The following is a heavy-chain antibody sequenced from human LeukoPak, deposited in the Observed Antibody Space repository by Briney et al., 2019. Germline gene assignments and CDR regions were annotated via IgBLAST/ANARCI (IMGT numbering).Heavy chain of an antibody. CDR3: AREGMLGSQWELLRASHPTLKAADAFDI. D-gene: IGHD1-26*01. V-gene: IGHV1-2*02. Sequence: ASVKVSCKASGYTFTGYYMHWVRQAPGQGLEWMGWINPNSGGTNYAQKFQGRVTMTRDTSISTAYMELSRLRSDDTAVYYCAREGMLGSQWELLRASHPTLKAADAFDIWGQGTMVTVSS. CDR2: INPNSGGT. CDR1: GYTFTGYY. J-gene: IGHJ3*02.